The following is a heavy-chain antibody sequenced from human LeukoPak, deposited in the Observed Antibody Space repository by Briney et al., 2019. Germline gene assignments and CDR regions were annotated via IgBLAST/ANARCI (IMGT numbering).Heavy chain of an antibody. Sequence: GGSLRLSCAASGFTFSSYGMHWVRQAPGKGLVWVSRINSDGSSTSYADSVKGRFTISRDNAKNTLYLQMNSLRAEDTAVYYCARQDSSGYPHFDYWGQGTLVTVSS. CDR2: INSDGSST. D-gene: IGHD3-22*01. J-gene: IGHJ4*02. CDR3: ARQDSSGYPHFDY. CDR1: GFTFSSYG. V-gene: IGHV3-74*01.